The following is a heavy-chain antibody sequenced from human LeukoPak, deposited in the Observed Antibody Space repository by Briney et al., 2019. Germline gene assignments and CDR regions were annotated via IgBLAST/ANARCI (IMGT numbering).Heavy chain of an antibody. Sequence: SETLSLTCTVSVGSISSFYWSWIRQPAGRGLEWIGRIYTSGITNYNPSLKSRVTMSVDTSKNQFSLKLSSVTAADTAVYYCASSGWTDAFDIWGQGTMVTVSS. V-gene: IGHV4-4*07. J-gene: IGHJ3*02. CDR3: ASSGWTDAFDI. CDR2: IYTSGIT. D-gene: IGHD6-19*01. CDR1: VGSISSFY.